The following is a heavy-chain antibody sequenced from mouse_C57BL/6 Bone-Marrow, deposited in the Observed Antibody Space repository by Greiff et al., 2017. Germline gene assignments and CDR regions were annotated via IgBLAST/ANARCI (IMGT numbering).Heavy chain of an antibody. D-gene: IGHD1-1*01. V-gene: IGHV1-66*01. CDR1: GYSFTSYY. Sequence: QVQLQQSGPELVKPGASVKISCKASGYSFTSYYIHWVKQRPGQGLEWIGWIYPGSGNTKYNEKFKGKATLTADTSSSTAYMQLSSLTSEDSAVYYCAGSVTVVDFDYWGQGTTLTVSS. J-gene: IGHJ2*01. CDR3: AGSVTVVDFDY. CDR2: IYPGSGNT.